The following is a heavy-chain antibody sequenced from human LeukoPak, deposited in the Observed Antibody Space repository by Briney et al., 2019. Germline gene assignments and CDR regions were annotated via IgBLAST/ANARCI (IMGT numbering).Heavy chain of an antibody. V-gene: IGHV3-23*01. D-gene: IGHD3-10*01. CDR3: ARELFDFDY. J-gene: IGHJ4*02. CDR2: ITGSGGIT. CDR1: GFTLDNFA. Sequence: PGGSLRLSCAPSGFTLDNFAMTWVRQAPGKGLEWVSEITGSGGITYYADSVKGRFTISRDNSKNTLYLQMNSLRAEDTAIYYCARELFDFDYWGQGTLVTVSS.